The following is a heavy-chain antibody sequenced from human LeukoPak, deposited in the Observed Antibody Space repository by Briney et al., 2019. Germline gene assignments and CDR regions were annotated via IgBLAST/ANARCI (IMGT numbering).Heavy chain of an antibody. D-gene: IGHD1-26*01. CDR2: ISYDGSNK. CDR1: GFTFSSYA. CDR3: ARVGLVGATDLGY. V-gene: IGHV3-30-3*01. J-gene: IGHJ4*02. Sequence: GGSLRLSCAASGFTFSSYAMHWVRQAPGKGLEWVAVISYDGSNKYYADSVEGRFTISRDNSKNTLYLQMNSLRAEDTAVYYCARVGLVGATDLGYWGQGTLVTVSS.